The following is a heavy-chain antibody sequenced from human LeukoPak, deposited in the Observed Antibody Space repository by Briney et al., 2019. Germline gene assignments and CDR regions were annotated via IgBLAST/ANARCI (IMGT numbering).Heavy chain of an antibody. V-gene: IGHV3-30*04. Sequence: HSGRSLGLSCAASGFTFSSYAMHWVRQAPGKGLEWVAVISYDGSNKYYADSVKGRFTISRDNSKNTLYLQMNSLRAEDTAVYYCARDFTLPYCGGDCYRGIDYWGQGTLVTVSS. CDR1: GFTFSSYA. CDR3: ARDFTLPYCGGDCYRGIDY. D-gene: IGHD2-21*02. CDR2: ISYDGSNK. J-gene: IGHJ4*02.